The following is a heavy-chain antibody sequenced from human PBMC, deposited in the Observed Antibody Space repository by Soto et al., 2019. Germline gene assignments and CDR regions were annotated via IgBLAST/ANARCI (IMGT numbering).Heavy chain of an antibody. CDR3: AKDRRAGGNSAFYFDF. J-gene: IGHJ4*02. V-gene: IGHV3-23*01. Sequence: GGSLRLSCAASGFKFSNYAMSWVRQAPGKVLEWVSLISATGGGTYYADSVKGRFTISRDNSHNTLYLQVHSLTAEDTAVYYCAKDRRAGGNSAFYFDFWGQGXQVTV. CDR2: ISATGGGT. D-gene: IGHD3-16*01. CDR1: GFKFSNYA.